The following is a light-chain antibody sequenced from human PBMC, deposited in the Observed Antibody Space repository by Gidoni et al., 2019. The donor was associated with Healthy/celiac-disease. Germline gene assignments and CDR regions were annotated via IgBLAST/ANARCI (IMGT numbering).Light chain of an antibody. CDR1: PSVSSSY. CDR3: QQYGSSPPT. CDR2: GAS. J-gene: IGKJ2*01. Sequence: EIVLTQSPGTLSLSPGERATLSCRASPSVSSSYLAWYQQKPGQAPRLLIYGASSRATGIPDRFSGSGSGTDVTLTISRLEPEDFAVYYCQQYGSSPPTFXQXTKLEIK. V-gene: IGKV3-20*01.